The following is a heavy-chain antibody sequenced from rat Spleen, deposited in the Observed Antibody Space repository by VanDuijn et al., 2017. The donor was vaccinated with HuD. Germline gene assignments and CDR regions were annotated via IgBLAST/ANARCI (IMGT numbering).Heavy chain of an antibody. D-gene: IGHD1-2*01. CDR3: ARLGIASIGNWFGY. J-gene: IGHJ3*01. Sequence: EVQVEESGGDLVQPGRSLKLSCVASGVTFSNDGMAWVRQAPTKGLEWVATIRFDGSSTFYRDSVKGRFTISRDNAKNILFLQMDSLRSEDTATYYCARLGIASIGNWFGYWGQGTLVTVSS. CDR1: GVTFSNDG. CDR2: IRFDGSST. V-gene: IGHV5-29*01.